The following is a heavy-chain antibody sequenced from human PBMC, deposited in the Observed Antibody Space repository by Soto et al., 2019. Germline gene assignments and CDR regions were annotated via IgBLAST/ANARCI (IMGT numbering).Heavy chain of an antibody. V-gene: IGHV3-23*01. CDR1: GFTFRNYA. Sequence: EVQLLESGGGLVQPGGSLRLSCAASGFTFRNYAMSWARQAPGKGLEWVSAISGSGGTTHYADSVKGRFTISRDNSKNTLHLQMNSLSVEDTAVYYCAKDRSSTSCYAFDYWGQGSLVTVSS. CDR2: ISGSGGTT. CDR3: AKDRSSTSCYAFDY. J-gene: IGHJ4*02. D-gene: IGHD2-2*01.